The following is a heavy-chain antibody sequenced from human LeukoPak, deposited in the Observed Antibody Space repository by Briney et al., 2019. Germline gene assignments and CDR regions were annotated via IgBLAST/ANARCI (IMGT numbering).Heavy chain of an antibody. CDR3: ARVPPSAHQMLSSDY. CDR1: GYTLTNYG. Sequence: ASVTVSCKISGYTLTNYGISWVRHAPGQGLEWMAWISANNGETRYAQNLQDRVTMTTDTSTSTAYMELRSLRSDDTAVYYCARVPPSAHQMLSSDYWGQGTQVTVSS. J-gene: IGHJ4*02. V-gene: IGHV1-18*04. D-gene: IGHD2-2*01. CDR2: ISANNGET.